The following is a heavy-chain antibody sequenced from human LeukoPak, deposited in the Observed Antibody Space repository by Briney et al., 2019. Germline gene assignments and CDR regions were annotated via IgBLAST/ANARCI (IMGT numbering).Heavy chain of an antibody. CDR3: AKTSRVNSAYDSPFDY. D-gene: IGHD5-12*01. CDR2: VRGSGSDT. V-gene: IGHV3-23*01. J-gene: IGHJ4*02. Sequence: SGGSLRLSCAASGFTFSTYAMRWVRQAPGKGLEWVSAVRGSGSDTYYADSVKGRFTISRDNSKNTLHLQMNSLRAEDTAIYYCAKTSRVNSAYDSPFDYWGQGTLVTVSS. CDR1: GFTFSTYA.